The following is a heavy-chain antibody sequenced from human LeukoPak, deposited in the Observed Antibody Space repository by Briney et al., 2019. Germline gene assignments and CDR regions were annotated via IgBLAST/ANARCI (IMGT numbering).Heavy chain of an antibody. CDR2: IYYSGST. V-gene: IGHV4-59*01. D-gene: IGHD1-7*01. J-gene: IGHJ4*02. CDR3: ARGSRELYYFDY. Sequence: SATLSLTCTVSGGSISSYYWSWIRQPPGKGLEWIGSIYYSGSTKDNPSLKSRVTISVDASKTQFSLKLNSVPAADTAVYYCARGSRELYYFDYWGQGTLVTVSS. CDR1: GGSISSYY.